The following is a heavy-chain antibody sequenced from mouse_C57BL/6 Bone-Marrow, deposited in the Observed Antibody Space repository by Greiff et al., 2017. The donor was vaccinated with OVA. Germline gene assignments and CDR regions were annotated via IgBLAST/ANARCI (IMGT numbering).Heavy chain of an antibody. V-gene: IGHV5-17*01. CDR1: GFTFSDYG. CDR2: ISSGSSTI. CDR3: ARPLLITSLAY. Sequence: EVMLVESGGGLVKPGGSLKLSCAASGFTFSDYGMHWVRQAPEKGLEWVAYISSGSSTIYYADTVKGRFTISRDNATNTLFLQMTSLRSEDTAVYYCARPLLITSLAYWGQGTTLTVSS. J-gene: IGHJ2*01. D-gene: IGHD2-4*01.